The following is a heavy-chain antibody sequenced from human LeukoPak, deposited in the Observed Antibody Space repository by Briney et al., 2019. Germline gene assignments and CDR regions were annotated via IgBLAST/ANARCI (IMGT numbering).Heavy chain of an antibody. D-gene: IGHD3-9*01. V-gene: IGHV3-7*01. CDR1: GFTFSSYW. Sequence: GGSLRLSCAASGFTFSSYWMSWVRQAPGKGLEWVANIKQGGSEKYYVDSVKGRFTISRDNAKNSLYLQMNSLRAEDTAVYYCARDRTGTGDYYFDYWGQGTLVTVSS. CDR3: ARDRTGTGDYYFDY. J-gene: IGHJ4*02. CDR2: IKQGGSEK.